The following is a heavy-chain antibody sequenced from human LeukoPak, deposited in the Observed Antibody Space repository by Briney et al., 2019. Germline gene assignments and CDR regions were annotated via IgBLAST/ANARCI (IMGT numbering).Heavy chain of an antibody. D-gene: IGHD3-22*01. J-gene: IGHJ4*02. Sequence: PSETLSLTCTVSGGSISSYYWSWIRQPAGKGLEWIVRIFASGSTNYNPFFKSRVTMSVDTSKNQFSLKLRSVTAADTAVYYCASLYSSPVDYWGQGTLVTVSS. CDR2: IFASGST. V-gene: IGHV4-4*07. CDR3: ASLYSSPVDY. CDR1: GGSISSYY.